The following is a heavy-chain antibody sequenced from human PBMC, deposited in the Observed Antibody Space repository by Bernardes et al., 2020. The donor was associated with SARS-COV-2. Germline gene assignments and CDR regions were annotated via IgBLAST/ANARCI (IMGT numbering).Heavy chain of an antibody. Sequence: GAYLKNSCNGSGYSLTRYWIGWVRPIPGKGLEWMGIIYPDDSDSRYSPSFQGQVTISADKYMSTAYLQWSSLKASDTAMYYCARIVVISATRLFDQWGQGTLVTVSS. V-gene: IGHV5-51*01. D-gene: IGHD2-15*01. CDR2: IYPDDSDS. CDR3: ARIVVISATRLFDQ. J-gene: IGHJ4*02. CDR1: GYSLTRYW.